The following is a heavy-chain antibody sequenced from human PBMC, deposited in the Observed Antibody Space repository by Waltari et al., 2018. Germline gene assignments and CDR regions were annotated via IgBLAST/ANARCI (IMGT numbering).Heavy chain of an antibody. J-gene: IGHJ4*02. CDR1: GYSINCGYY. V-gene: IGHV4-38-2*01. CDR2: IYHAGDT. D-gene: IGHD2-2*03. Sequence: QVQLQESGPGLVKPSETLSLTCDVSGYSINCGYYWGWIRQSPGKGLEWIATIYHAGDTFYNPSLKSRVTISMDTSKNQFSLKLNSVTAADTAVYFCSRQVLGYCTSAACRRLESWGQGTLVTVSS. CDR3: SRQVLGYCTSAACRRLES.